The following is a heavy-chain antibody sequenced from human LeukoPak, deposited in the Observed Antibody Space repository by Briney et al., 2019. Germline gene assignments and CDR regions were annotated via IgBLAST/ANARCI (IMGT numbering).Heavy chain of an antibody. CDR3: AGTDGFSVLNWFDP. J-gene: IGHJ5*02. V-gene: IGHV1-18*01. CDR1: GYTFTSYG. D-gene: IGHD3/OR15-3a*01. CDR2: ISAYNGNT. Sequence: ASVKVSCKASGYTFTSYGISWVRQAPGQGLEWMGWISAYNGNTNYAQKLQGRVTMTTDTSTSTAYMELRSLRSDDTAVYYRAGTDGFSVLNWFDPWGQGTLVTVSS.